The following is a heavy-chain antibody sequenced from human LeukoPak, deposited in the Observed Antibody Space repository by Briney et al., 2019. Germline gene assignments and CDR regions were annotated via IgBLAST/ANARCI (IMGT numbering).Heavy chain of an antibody. CDR2: INPNSGGT. CDR3: AREMADSGSYVREDYYFDY. CDR1: GYTFTGYY. J-gene: IGHJ4*02. D-gene: IGHD1-26*01. V-gene: IGHV1-2*02. Sequence: GASVKVSCKASGYTFTGYYMHWVRQAPGQGLEWMGWINPNSGGTNYAQKFQGRVTMTRDTSISTAYMELSRLRSDDTAVYYCAREMADSGSYVREDYYFDYWGQGTLVTVSS.